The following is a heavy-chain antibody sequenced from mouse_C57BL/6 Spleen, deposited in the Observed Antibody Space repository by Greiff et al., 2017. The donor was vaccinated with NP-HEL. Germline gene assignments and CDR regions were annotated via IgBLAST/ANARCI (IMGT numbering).Heavy chain of an antibody. CDR3: ARSDYSNS. J-gene: IGHJ2*01. CDR1: GYTFTSYW. D-gene: IGHD2-5*01. CDR2: IDPSDSYT. V-gene: IGHV1-59*01. Sequence: VQLQQPGSELVRPGTSVKLSCKASGYTFTSYWMHWVKQRPGQGLEWIGVIDPSDSYTNYNQKFKGKATLTVDTSSSTAYMQLSSLTSEDSAVYYCARSDYSNSWGQGTTLTVSS.